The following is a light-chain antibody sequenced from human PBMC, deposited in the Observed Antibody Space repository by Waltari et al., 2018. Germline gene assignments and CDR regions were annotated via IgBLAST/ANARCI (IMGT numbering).Light chain of an antibody. V-gene: IGLV2-23*02. CDR2: GVT. J-gene: IGLJ3*02. Sequence: QSALTQSASVSGSPGQSITIPCTGTSSDVGAYNLVPWYQQLPGRAPKLILSGVTKRPSGISDRFSGSKSGNTASLTISGLQSEDEADYYCSSYTQSRTRVFGGGTKLTVL. CDR3: SSYTQSRTRV. CDR1: SSDVGAYNL.